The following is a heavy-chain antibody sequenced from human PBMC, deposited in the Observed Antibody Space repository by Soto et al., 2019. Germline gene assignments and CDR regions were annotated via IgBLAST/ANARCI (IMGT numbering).Heavy chain of an antibody. V-gene: IGHV3-33*08. D-gene: IGHD2-15*01. CDR1: GVTFKTHG. Sequence: AGGALRLPYTTSGVTFKTHGMHWVRQAPSKGREGVAIIWYDGSNKYYADSVKGRFTISRDNSKNTLYLQMNSLRAEDTALYYCARADCTGAYCYSWPFNYGVDVWGQGTTVTV. J-gene: IGHJ6*02. CDR2: IWYDGSNK. CDR3: ARADCTGAYCYSWPFNYGVDV.